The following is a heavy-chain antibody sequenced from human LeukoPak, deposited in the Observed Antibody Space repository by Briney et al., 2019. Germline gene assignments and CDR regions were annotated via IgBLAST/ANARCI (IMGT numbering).Heavy chain of an antibody. J-gene: IGHJ5*02. CDR1: GFNFNMYG. V-gene: IGHV3-33*01. Sequence: GRSLRLSSAASGFNFNMYGMHWVRQTPGKGLERVAVIWHDGSDEYYADSVKGRFTISRDNSKSLVYLQMDSLIDEDTAVYYCAGEVVLDVSGVDYTWLDPWGQGTLVFVSA. D-gene: IGHD2-8*01. CDR3: AGEVVLDVSGVDYTWLDP. CDR2: IWHDGSDE.